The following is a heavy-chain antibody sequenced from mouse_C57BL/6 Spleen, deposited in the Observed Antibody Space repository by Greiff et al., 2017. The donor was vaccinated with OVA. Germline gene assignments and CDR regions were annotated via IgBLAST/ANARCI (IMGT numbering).Heavy chain of an antibody. V-gene: IGHV1-55*01. CDR2: LYPGSGST. Sequence: QVQLQQPGAELVKPGASVKMSCKASGYTFTSYWITWVKQRPGQGLEWIGDLYPGSGSTNYNEKFKSKATLTVDTSSSTAYMQLSSLTSEDSAVYYCARSDYYGSTYAMDYWGQGTSVTVSS. J-gene: IGHJ4*01. D-gene: IGHD1-1*01. CDR3: ARSDYYGSTYAMDY. CDR1: GYTFTSYW.